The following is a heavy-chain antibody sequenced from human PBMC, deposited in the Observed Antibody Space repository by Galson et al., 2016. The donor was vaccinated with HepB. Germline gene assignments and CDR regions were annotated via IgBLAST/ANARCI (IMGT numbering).Heavy chain of an antibody. CDR3: ARGGDWRLDY. J-gene: IGHJ4*01. Sequence: ETLSLTCAAYGDSVSSNKWWTWVRQPPGKGLEWIGEIHHRRSSNFNPSLKSRVTISVDKSKNQFSLRLNSVTAADTAVYFCARGGDWRLDYWGQGSLVTVSS. CDR2: IHHRRSS. CDR1: GDSVSSNKW. V-gene: IGHV4-4*01. D-gene: IGHD2-21*02.